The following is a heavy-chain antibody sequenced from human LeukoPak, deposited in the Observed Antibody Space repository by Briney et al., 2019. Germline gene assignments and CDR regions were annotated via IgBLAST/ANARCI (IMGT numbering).Heavy chain of an antibody. V-gene: IGHV3-48*01. CDR2: KDVRSGIV. CDR1: GFTFSSYG. Sequence: GGSLRLSCAASGFTFSSYGMHWVRQAPGKGRGWVQYKDVRSGIVYYADSVQGRFTISRDDAKDSVFLQMNSLRVDDTAVYYCARTYDFGRGPPGDAFDNWGQGTLVTVPS. CDR3: ARTYDFGRGPPGDAFDN. D-gene: IGHD3-3*01. J-gene: IGHJ3*02.